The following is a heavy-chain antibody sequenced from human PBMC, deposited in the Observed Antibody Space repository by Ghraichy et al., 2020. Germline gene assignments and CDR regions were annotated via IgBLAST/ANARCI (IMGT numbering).Heavy chain of an antibody. Sequence: SETLSLTCTVSGGSISSGGYYWSWIRQHPGKGLEWIGYIYYSGSTYYNPSLKSRVTISVDTSKNQFSLKLSSVTAADTAVYYCAREVIWFGELIANDAPHYYFDYWGQGTLVTVSS. CDR2: IYYSGST. CDR1: GGSISSGGYY. V-gene: IGHV4-31*03. CDR3: AREVIWFGELIANDAPHYYFDY. D-gene: IGHD3-10*01. J-gene: IGHJ4*02.